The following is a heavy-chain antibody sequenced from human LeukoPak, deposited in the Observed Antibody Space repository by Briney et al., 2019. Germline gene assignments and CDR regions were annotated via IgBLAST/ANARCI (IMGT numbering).Heavy chain of an antibody. J-gene: IGHJ4*02. CDR2: ISWNSGSI. CDR1: GFTFDDYA. Sequence: GGSLRLSCAASGFTFDDYAMHWVRQAPGKGLEWVSGISWNSGSIGYADSVKGRFTISRDNAKNSLYLQMNSLRAEDTAVYYCARSPYFPPSVVVSHYWGQGTLVTVSS. V-gene: IGHV3-9*01. D-gene: IGHD3-22*01. CDR3: ARSPYFPPSVVVSHY.